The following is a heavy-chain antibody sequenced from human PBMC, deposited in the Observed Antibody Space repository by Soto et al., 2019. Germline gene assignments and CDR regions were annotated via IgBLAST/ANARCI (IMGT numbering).Heavy chain of an antibody. CDR1: GFSLGAYA. CDR2: ISSDSRTI. D-gene: IGHD3-3*01. V-gene: IGHV3-48*02. Sequence: SLRLSCVASGFSLGAYAVNWVRQAPGKGLEWVSFISSDSRTIYYADSVEGRFTVSRDNARNSVSLQMDSLRDEDAAVYYCARIKLVEWFFINVDVYDMDVWGQGTPVTVSS. J-gene: IGHJ6*02. CDR3: ARIKLVEWFFINVDVYDMDV.